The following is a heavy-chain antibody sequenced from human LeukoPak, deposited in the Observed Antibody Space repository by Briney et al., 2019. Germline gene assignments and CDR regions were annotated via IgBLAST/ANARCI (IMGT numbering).Heavy chain of an antibody. J-gene: IGHJ3*02. CDR1: GFTFSSYS. V-gene: IGHV3-21*04. CDR3: ARGSTRRSPFDI. D-gene: IGHD6-13*01. CDR2: ITSSSTYI. Sequence: PGGSLRLSCAASGFTFSSYSMNWVRQAPGKGLEWVSSITSSSTYIYYADSVQGRFTVSRDNAKNPLYLQMNSLRAEDTAVYYCARGSTRRSPFDIWGHGTMVTVSS.